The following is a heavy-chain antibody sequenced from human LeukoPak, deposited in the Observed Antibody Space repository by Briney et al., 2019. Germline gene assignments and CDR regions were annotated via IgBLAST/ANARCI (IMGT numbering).Heavy chain of an antibody. J-gene: IGHJ4*02. D-gene: IGHD6-13*01. CDR1: GFTFSSYG. Sequence: GGSLRLSCAASGFTFSSYGMHWVRQAPGKGLEWVAFIRYDGSNKYYADSVKGRFTISRDNSKNTLYLQMNSLRAEDTAVYYCAKDRSQKGIAAAGSPMDYWGQGTLVTVSS. V-gene: IGHV3-30*02. CDR2: IRYDGSNK. CDR3: AKDRSQKGIAAAGSPMDY.